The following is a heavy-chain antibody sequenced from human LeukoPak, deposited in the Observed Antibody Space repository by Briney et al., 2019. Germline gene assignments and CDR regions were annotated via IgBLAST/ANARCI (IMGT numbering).Heavy chain of an antibody. CDR3: SKDLTSDFGGDLDP. CDR1: GFTFSSYW. CDR2: INSDGSST. Sequence: AGGSLRLSCAASGFTFSSYWMHWVRQALGKGLVWVSRINSDGSSTSYADSVKGRFTISRDNSKSTVYLQMNSLRVEDAAVYYCSKDLTSDFGGDLDPWGQGTLVTVSS. J-gene: IGHJ5*02. D-gene: IGHD3-16*01. V-gene: IGHV3-74*01.